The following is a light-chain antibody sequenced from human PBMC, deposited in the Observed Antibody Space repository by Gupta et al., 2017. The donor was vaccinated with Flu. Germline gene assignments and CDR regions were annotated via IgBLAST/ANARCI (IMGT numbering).Light chain of an antibody. CDR2: SSD. CDR1: ASNIGSSS. Sequence: QRVTISCSGGASNIGSSSVNWYQQFPRTAPKLIIYSSDQRRSGVPDRFSGSKTGTSASLAISGLQSEDEAYYYCATYDNLNTYVFGTGTEVTVL. V-gene: IGLV1-44*01. J-gene: IGLJ1*01. CDR3: ATYDNLNTYV.